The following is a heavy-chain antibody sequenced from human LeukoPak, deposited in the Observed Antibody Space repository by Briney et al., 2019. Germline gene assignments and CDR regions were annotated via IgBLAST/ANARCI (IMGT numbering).Heavy chain of an antibody. V-gene: IGHV6-1*01. J-gene: IGHJ4*02. D-gene: IGHD6-13*01. Sequence: SQTLSLTCVISGDSVSSNSGAWNWIRQSPSRGLEWLGRTYYRSRWYNDYGVSLKSRLTINADTSTNQFSLQLKSVTPEDTAIYYCAHSPNLSMYSDSWGQATLVTVSS. CDR1: GDSVSSNSGA. CDR3: AHSPNLSMYSDS. CDR2: TYYRSRWYN.